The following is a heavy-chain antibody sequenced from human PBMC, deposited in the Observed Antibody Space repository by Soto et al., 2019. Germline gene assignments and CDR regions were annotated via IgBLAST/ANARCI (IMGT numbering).Heavy chain of an antibody. D-gene: IGHD3-22*01. CDR1: GYTFTSYG. J-gene: IGHJ4*02. CDR2: IIPIFGTA. V-gene: IGHV1-69*13. Sequence: SVKVSCKASGYTFTSYGISWVRQAPGQGLEWMGGIIPIFGTANYAQKFQGRVTITADESTSTAYMELSSLRSEDTAVYYCARDLVVTEISHLAYWGQGTLVTVSS. CDR3: ARDLVVTEISHLAY.